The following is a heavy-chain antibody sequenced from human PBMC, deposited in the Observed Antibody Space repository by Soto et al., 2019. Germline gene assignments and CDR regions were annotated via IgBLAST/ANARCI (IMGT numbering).Heavy chain of an antibody. J-gene: IGHJ5*02. CDR2: ISAYNGNT. Sequence: SVKVSCKASGYTFTSYGISWVRQAPGQGLEWMGWISAYNGNTNYAQKLQGRVTMTTDTSTSTAYMELRSLRSDDTAVYYCARDAAILVGYCSSTSCYRGDWFDPWGQGTLVTVSS. CDR3: ARDAAILVGYCSSTSCYRGDWFDP. CDR1: GYTFTSYG. D-gene: IGHD2-2*02. V-gene: IGHV1-18*04.